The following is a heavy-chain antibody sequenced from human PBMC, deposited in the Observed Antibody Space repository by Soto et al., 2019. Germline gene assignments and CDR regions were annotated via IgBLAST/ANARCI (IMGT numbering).Heavy chain of an antibody. V-gene: IGHV3-15*01. CDR1: GFTLTNVW. CDR2: ISSKTTGRIT. Sequence: EEQLVESGGGLVKPGGSLRISCAASGFTLTNVWTSWVRQAPGKGLEWVGRISSKTTGRITDYAAPVKGRFTVSRDDSKNTLYLQMNSLKTDDTGVYYCTTRITGGQGTRVTVSS. J-gene: IGHJ4*02. CDR3: TTRIT. D-gene: IGHD3-10*01.